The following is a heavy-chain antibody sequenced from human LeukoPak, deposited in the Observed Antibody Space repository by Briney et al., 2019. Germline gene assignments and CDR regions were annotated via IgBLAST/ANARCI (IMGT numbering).Heavy chain of an antibody. J-gene: IGHJ4*02. CDR2: ISDNGVST. CDR3: AKGVRGAGPFDY. CDR1: GFTFSSYG. D-gene: IGHD3-10*01. V-gene: IGHV3-23*01. Sequence: GGTLRLSCAASGFTFSSYGMSWVRQAPGKGPEWVSGISDNGVSTYYADSVKGRFTISRDNSKNTLYVQMNSLRAEDTAVYYCAKGVRGAGPFDYWGQGTLVTVSS.